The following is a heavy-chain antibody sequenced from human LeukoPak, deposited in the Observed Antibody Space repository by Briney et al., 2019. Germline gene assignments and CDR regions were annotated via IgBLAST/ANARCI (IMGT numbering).Heavy chain of an antibody. Sequence: GASVKVSCKASGYTFTSYYMHWVRQAPGQGLEWMGIINPSGGSTSYAQKFQGGVTMTSDTSTITVYMELSSLRSEDTAVYYCARGGGNPRDAFDIWGQGTMVTVSS. J-gene: IGHJ3*02. CDR2: INPSGGST. CDR3: ARGGGNPRDAFDI. CDR1: GYTFTSYY. V-gene: IGHV1-46*01. D-gene: IGHD4-23*01.